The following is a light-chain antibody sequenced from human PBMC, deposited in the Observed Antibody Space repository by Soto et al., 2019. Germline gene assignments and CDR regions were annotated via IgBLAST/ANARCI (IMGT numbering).Light chain of an antibody. J-gene: IGKJ2*01. Sequence: DIQMTQSPSTLSGSVGDRVTITCRASQTISSWLAWYQQKPGKAPKLLIYKASTLKSGVPSRFSGSGSGTEFTLTISSLQPDDFATYYCQQSWGSTFGQGTKVDTK. CDR3: QQSWGST. CDR1: QTISSW. V-gene: IGKV1-5*03. CDR2: KAS.